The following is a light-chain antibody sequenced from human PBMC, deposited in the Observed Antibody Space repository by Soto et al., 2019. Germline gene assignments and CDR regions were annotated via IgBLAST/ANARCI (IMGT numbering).Light chain of an antibody. CDR2: GAS. J-gene: IGKJ2*01. Sequence: EIVMTQSPGTLSVSPGERATLSCRASQSVSSNFAWYQQKPGQAPRLLIYGASTRATGIPATFSGSGSGTEFTLTISSLQSEDFAVYYCQQYNNWTPPYTFGQGTKLEIK. CDR1: QSVSSN. V-gene: IGKV3-15*01. CDR3: QQYNNWTPPYT.